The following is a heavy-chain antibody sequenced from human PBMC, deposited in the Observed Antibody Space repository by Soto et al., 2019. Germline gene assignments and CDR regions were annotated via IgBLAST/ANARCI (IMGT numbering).Heavy chain of an antibody. CDR2: ISSGSSTI. V-gene: IGHV3-48*01. CDR3: AVDCYYMDV. J-gene: IGHJ6*03. CDR1: GISFSTYA. Sequence: GESLRLSCAASGISFSTYAINWVRQAPGRGLEWVSYISSGSSTIYYAESVKGRFTISRDNAKKSLFLQMNSLRAEDTVVYYCAVDCYYMDVWGKGTTVIGS.